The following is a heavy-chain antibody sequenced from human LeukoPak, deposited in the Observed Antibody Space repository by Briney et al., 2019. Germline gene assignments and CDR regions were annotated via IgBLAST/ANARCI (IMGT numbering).Heavy chain of an antibody. D-gene: IGHD3-10*01. V-gene: IGHV3-23*01. CDR1: GFTFSSYW. CDR2: ISGSGGST. CDR3: AKFGSGSFGY. Sequence: PGGSLRLSCAASGFTFSSYWMHWVRQAPGKGLEWVSAISGSGGSTYYADSVKGRFTISRDNSKNTLYLQMNSLRAEDTAVYYCAKFGSGSFGYWGQGTLVTVSS. J-gene: IGHJ4*02.